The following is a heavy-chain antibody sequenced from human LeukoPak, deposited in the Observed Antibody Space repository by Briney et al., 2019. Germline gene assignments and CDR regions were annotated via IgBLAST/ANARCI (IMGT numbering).Heavy chain of an antibody. CDR1: GFTFSSYS. CDR3: ARDSTPYDSSGYCYDY. J-gene: IGHJ4*02. V-gene: IGHV3-21*01. CDR2: ISTGSSYI. D-gene: IGHD3-22*01. Sequence: GGSLRLSCAASGFTFSSYSMNWVRQAPGKGLEWVSSISTGSSYIYYADSVKGRFTISRENAKNSLYLQMNSLRAEDTAVYYCARDSTPYDSSGYCYDYWGQGTLVTVSS.